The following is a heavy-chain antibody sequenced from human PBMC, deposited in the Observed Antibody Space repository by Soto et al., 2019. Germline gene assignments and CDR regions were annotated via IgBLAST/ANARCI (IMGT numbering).Heavy chain of an antibody. CDR3: ARESRYCTADRCSTQQAFDI. Sequence: ASVKVSCKASGYILDSYYMNWVRQAPGQGLQWMGIINPSDGRAVFAQSFQDRVAMTRDKSTSTVFMELSGLRSEDTALYYCARESRYCTADRCSTQQAFDIWGQGTMVTVS. CDR1: GYILDSYY. V-gene: IGHV1-46*02. CDR2: INPSDGRA. J-gene: IGHJ3*02. D-gene: IGHD2-15*01.